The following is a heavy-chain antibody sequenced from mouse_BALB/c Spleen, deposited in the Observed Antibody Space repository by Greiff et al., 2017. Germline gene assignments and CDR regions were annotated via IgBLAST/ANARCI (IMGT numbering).Heavy chain of an antibody. J-gene: IGHJ4*01. CDR1: GYAFTNYL. CDR3: ARDYGYWMDY. Sequence: QVQLQQSGAELVRPGTSVKVSCKASGYAFTNYLIGWVKQRPGQGLEWIGVINPGGGGTNYNEKFKGKATLTADKSSSTAYLQLSSLTSADSAVYVCARDYGYWMDYWGQGTSVTVSA. CDR2: INPGGGGT. V-gene: IGHV1-54*01. D-gene: IGHD1-2*01.